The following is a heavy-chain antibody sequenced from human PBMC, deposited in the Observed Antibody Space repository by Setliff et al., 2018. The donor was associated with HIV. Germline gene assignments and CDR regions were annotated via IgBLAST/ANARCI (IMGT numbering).Heavy chain of an antibody. D-gene: IGHD2-8*01. CDR2: IYYSGRT. Sequence: LSLTCIVSRGSISSTSHYWGWVRQSPGRRLEWIVSIYYSGRTYYNPSLKSRVTMSVDTSTNQFSLDLTSVTAADTAVYFCAGEIAPAARLPNVGGPPPPGYYHYMDVWGKGTTVTVSS. CDR1: RGSISSTSHY. CDR3: AGEIAPAARLPNVGGPPPPGYYHYMDV. J-gene: IGHJ6*03. V-gene: IGHV4-39*07.